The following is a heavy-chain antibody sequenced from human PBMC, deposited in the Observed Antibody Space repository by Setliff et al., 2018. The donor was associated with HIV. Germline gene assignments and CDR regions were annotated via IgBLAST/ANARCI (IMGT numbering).Heavy chain of an antibody. CDR2: IYNTGRA. Sequence: SETLSLTCSVSGDSITRGSYWGWVRQPPGKGLEWLGHIYNTGRAYDNPTLKSRVTISVDTSKNQFSLKLSSVTAADTAVYYCARGRHCMDGRCYPHYYYYYHYMDVWAKGTTVTVSS. CDR3: ARGRHCMDGRCYPHYYYYYHYMDV. D-gene: IGHD2-15*01. CDR1: GDSITRGSY. V-gene: IGHV4-38-2*02. J-gene: IGHJ6*03.